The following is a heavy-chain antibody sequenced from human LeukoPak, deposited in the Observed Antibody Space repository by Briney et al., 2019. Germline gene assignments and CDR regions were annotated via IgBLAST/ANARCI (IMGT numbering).Heavy chain of an antibody. J-gene: IGHJ4*02. CDR3: ASDHQYFGSGHDY. D-gene: IGHD3-10*01. Sequence: GASVKVSCKTSGYTFTGYYMHWLRQAPGQGLEWMGRINPDSGVTNYAQKFQGRVTLTRDTSISTAYMELSSLRSDDTAVYYCASDHQYFGSGHDYWGQGTLVTVSS. CDR2: INPDSGVT. V-gene: IGHV1-2*02. CDR1: GYTFTGYY.